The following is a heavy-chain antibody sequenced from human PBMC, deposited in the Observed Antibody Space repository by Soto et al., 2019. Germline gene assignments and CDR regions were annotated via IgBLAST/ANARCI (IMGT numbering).Heavy chain of an antibody. D-gene: IGHD2-2*01. CDR2: IIPILGIA. CDR1: GGTFSSYT. J-gene: IGHJ4*02. V-gene: IGHV1-69*04. CDR3: ARDMLRRYCSSTSCKILGPYFDY. Sequence: SVKVSCKASGGTFSSYTISWVRQAPGQGLEWMGRIIPILGIANYAQKFQGRVTITADKSTSTAYMELSSLRSEDTAVYYCARDMLRRYCSSTSCKILGPYFDYWGQGTLGTVSS.